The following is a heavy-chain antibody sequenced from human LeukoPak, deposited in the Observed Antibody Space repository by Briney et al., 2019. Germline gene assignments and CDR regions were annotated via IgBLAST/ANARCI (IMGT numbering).Heavy chain of an antibody. CDR3: ATLVRSGSYYWRWFDP. D-gene: IGHD1-26*01. Sequence: SETLSLTCTVSGGSISSSSYYWGWIRQPPGKGLEWIGSLYYSGSTYYNPSLKSRVTISIDTSKNQFSLKLTSVTAADTAVFYCATLVRSGSYYWRWFDPWGQGTLVTVSS. CDR1: GGSISSSSYY. V-gene: IGHV4-39*07. CDR2: LYYSGST. J-gene: IGHJ5*02.